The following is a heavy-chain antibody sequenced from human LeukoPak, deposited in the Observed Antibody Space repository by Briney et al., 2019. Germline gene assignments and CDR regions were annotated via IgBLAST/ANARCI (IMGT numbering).Heavy chain of an antibody. V-gene: IGHV1-2*02. CDR2: INPNSGGT. CDR1: GYTFTGYY. J-gene: IGHJ3*02. CDR3: ARNIWFGESADAFDI. Sequence: ASVKVSCKASGYTFTGYYMRWVRQAPGQGLEWMGWINPNSGGTNYAQKFQGRVTMTRDKSIRTAYMELNRLTSDDTAVYYCARNIWFGESADAFDIWGQGTMVTVSS. D-gene: IGHD3-10*01.